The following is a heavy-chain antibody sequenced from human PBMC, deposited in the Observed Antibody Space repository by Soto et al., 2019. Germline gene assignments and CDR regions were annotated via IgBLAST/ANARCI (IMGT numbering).Heavy chain of an antibody. V-gene: IGHV3-48*02. CDR1: VFTFSSYS. D-gene: IGHD3-10*01. CDR2: ISSSSSTI. J-gene: IGHJ4*02. Sequence: EVQLVESGGGLVQPGGSLRLSCAASVFTFSSYSMNWVRQAPGKGLEWVSYISSSSSTIYYADSVKGRFTISRDNAKNSLYLQMNSLRDEDTAVYYCARGFEGSGSYYNVVETDYWGQGTLVTVSS. CDR3: ARGFEGSGSYYNVVETDY.